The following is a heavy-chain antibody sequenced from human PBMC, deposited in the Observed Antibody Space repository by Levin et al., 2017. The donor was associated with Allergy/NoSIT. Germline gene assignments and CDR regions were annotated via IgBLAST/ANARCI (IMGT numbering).Heavy chain of an antibody. CDR3: AKAHFVGENTYGTHY. Sequence: GGSLRLSCAASGFTFSSYVMTWVRQAPGKGLEWVSSISGSGATTYYADSVKGRFTVSRDNAKNTLYLLMNSLSAEDTARYFCAKAHFVGENTYGTHYWGQGTLVTVSP. J-gene: IGHJ4*02. D-gene: IGHD5-18*01. V-gene: IGHV3-23*01. CDR2: ISGSGATT. CDR1: GFTFSSYV.